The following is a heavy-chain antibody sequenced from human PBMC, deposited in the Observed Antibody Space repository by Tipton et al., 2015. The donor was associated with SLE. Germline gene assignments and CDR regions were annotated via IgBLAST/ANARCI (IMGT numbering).Heavy chain of an antibody. CDR2: IHYGGST. J-gene: IGHJ4*02. V-gene: IGHV4-39*01. Sequence: TLSLTCSVSSGSVSSSNYFWGWIRQPPGKGLEWIGSIHYGGSTYYNPSLKSRVTISVDTSKNQFSLNLSSVTAADTAVYYCASGEGYFDYWGQGTLVTVSS. CDR3: ASGEGYFDY. CDR1: SGSVSSSNYF.